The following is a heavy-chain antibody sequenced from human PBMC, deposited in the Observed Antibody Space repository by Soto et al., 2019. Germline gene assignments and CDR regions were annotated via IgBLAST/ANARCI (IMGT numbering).Heavy chain of an antibody. J-gene: IGHJ4*02. CDR3: ARDSGYNYGHPLAY. CDR2: ISFGGDNK. Sequence: SLSCAASGFTFISYAMHWVRQAPGNGLEWVAVISFGGDNKYYTDSVKGRFTISRDNSKNTLYLQLNSLRAEDTAMYYCARDSGYNYGHPLAYWGQGTLVTVSS. V-gene: IGHV3-30-3*01. D-gene: IGHD5-18*01. CDR1: GFTFISYA.